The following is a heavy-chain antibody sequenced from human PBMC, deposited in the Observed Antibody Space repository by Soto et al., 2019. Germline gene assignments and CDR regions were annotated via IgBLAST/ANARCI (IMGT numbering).Heavy chain of an antibody. CDR2: IDTSGST. D-gene: IGHD3-3*01. Sequence: SGTLSLTCTVSGGSISNYYCNWIRQPAGKGLEWIGRIDTSGSTNYNPSLKSRVTMSVDTSKQEFSLKLSSVTAADTALYYCARGGQDFWSGPFDYWGRGALVTVSS. V-gene: IGHV4-4*07. CDR1: GGSISNYY. J-gene: IGHJ4*02. CDR3: ARGGQDFWSGPFDY.